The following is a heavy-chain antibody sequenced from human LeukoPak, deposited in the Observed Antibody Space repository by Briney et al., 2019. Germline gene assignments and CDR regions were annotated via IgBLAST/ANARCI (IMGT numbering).Heavy chain of an antibody. CDR3: ARGCSYSSSWLSGHVVNWFDP. D-gene: IGHD6-13*01. V-gene: IGHV3-21*01. CDR1: GFTFSSYS. J-gene: IGHJ5*02. Sequence: GGSLRLSCAASGFTFSSYSMNWVRQAPGKGLEWVSSISSSSSYIYYADSVKVRFTISRDNAKNSLYLQMNSLRAEDTAVYYCARGCSYSSSWLSGHVVNWFDPWGQGTLVTVSS. CDR2: ISSSSSYI.